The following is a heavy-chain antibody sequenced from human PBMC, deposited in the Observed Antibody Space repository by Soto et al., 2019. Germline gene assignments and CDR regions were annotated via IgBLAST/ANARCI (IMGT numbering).Heavy chain of an antibody. CDR1: GFTFSSYS. D-gene: IGHD3-3*01. CDR3: EGFWSGRLYGMDV. Sequence: PGGSLRLSCAASGFTFSSYSMNWVRQAPGKGLEWVSSISSSSSYIYYADSVTGRFTISRDNAKNSLYLQMNSLRAEDTSVYYCEGFWSGRLYGMDVWGQGTTVTVSS. V-gene: IGHV3-21*01. CDR2: ISSSSSYI. J-gene: IGHJ6*02.